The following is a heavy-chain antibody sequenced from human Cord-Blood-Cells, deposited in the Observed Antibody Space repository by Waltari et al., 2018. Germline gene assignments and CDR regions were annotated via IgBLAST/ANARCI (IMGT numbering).Heavy chain of an antibody. D-gene: IGHD3-10*01. J-gene: IGHJ4*02. CDR2: IKQDGSEK. CDR1: GFTFSSYW. Sequence: EVQLVESGGGLVQPGGSLRLSCAASGFTFSSYWLRWVRQAPGKGLEWVANIKQDGSEKYYGDSVKGRLTSSRDNAKNSLYLQMNSLRAEDTAVYYCARDTWFGELFDYWGQGTLVTVSS. CDR3: ARDTWFGELFDY. V-gene: IGHV3-7*01.